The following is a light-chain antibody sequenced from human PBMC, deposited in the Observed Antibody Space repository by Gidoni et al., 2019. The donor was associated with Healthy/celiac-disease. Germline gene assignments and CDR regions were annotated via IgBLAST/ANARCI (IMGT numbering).Light chain of an antibody. V-gene: IGKV3-20*01. CDR3: QQYGSSPFT. Sequence: EIVLTPSPGTLSLSPGERATLSCRASQRVSSSYLAWYQQKPGQAPRLLIYGASSRATGIPDRFSGSGSGTDFTLTISRLEPEDFAVYYCQQYGSSPFTFGPGTKVEIK. J-gene: IGKJ3*01. CDR2: GAS. CDR1: QRVSSSY.